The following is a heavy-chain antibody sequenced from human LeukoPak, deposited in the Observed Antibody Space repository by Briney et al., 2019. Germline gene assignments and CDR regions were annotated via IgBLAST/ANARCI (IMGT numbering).Heavy chain of an antibody. CDR3: ARRDSYNWYYFDY. CDR1: GVTFSSYW. Sequence: GGSLRLSCAASGVTFSSYWMSWVRQAPGKGLEWVANIKQDGSEKYYVDSVKGRFTISRDNAKNSLYLQMNGLRAEDTAVYYCARRDSYNWYYFDYWGQGTLVTVSS. CDR2: IKQDGSEK. V-gene: IGHV3-7*01. J-gene: IGHJ4*02. D-gene: IGHD5-24*01.